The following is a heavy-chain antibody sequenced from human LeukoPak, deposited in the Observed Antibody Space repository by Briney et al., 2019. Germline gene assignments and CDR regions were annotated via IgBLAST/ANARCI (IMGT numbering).Heavy chain of an antibody. D-gene: IGHD4-23*01. CDR3: ARSDYGGNSFDWFDP. V-gene: IGHV1-69*13. Sequence: SVKVSCKASGYTFTSYYMHWVRQAPGQGLEWMGGIIPIFGTANYAQKFQGRVTITADESTSTAYMELSSLRSEDTAVYYCARSDYGGNSFDWFDPWGQGTLVTVSS. CDR2: IIPIFGTA. CDR1: GYTFTSYY. J-gene: IGHJ5*02.